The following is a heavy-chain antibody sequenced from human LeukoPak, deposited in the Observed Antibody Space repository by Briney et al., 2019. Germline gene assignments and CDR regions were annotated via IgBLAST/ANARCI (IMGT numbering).Heavy chain of an antibody. D-gene: IGHD1-7*01. J-gene: IGHJ4*02. CDR2: IIPILGIA. CDR3: ARAPRGPGINGTNDY. Sequence: SVKVSCKASGGTFSSYTISWVRQAPGQGLEWMGRIIPILGIANYAQKFQGRVTITADKSTSTAYMELSSLRSEDTAVYYCARAPRGPGINGTNDYWGQGTLVTVSS. CDR1: GGTFSSYT. V-gene: IGHV1-69*02.